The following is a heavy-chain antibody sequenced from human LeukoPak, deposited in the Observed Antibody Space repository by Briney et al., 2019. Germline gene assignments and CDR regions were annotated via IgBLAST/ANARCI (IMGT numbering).Heavy chain of an antibody. CDR3: ARSHIVVVAGAIDH. CDR1: GFTFSDYY. Sequence: GGSLRLSCAASGFTFSDYYMSWIRQAPGKGLEWVSCISSSGSTIYYADSVKGRFTISRDNAKNSLYLQLDTLRAEDTALYYCARSHIVVVAGAIDHWGQGTLVTVSS. J-gene: IGHJ4*02. V-gene: IGHV3-11*04. D-gene: IGHD2-15*01. CDR2: ISSSGSTI.